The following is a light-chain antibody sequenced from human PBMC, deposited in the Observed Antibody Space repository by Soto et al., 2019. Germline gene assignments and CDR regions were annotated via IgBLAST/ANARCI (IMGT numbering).Light chain of an antibody. V-gene: IGLV2-14*02. CDR2: DVS. CDR1: SDDIGNFNL. J-gene: IGLJ1*01. Sequence: QSVLTQPASVSGSPGQSITVSCTGSSDDIGNFNLVSWYQQYPGKAPKLMIYDVSNRPSGVSNRFSGSKSGNTASLTISGLQAEDEADYYCSSYTSSTVYIFGTGTKVTVL. CDR3: SSYTSSTVYI.